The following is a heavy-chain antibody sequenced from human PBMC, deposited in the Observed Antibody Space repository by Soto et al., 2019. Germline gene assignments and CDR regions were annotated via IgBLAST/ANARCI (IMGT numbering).Heavy chain of an antibody. D-gene: IGHD3-22*01. CDR1: GFTFSSYG. Sequence: QVQLVESGGGVVQPGRSLRLSCAASGFTFSSYGMHWVRQAPGKGLEWVAVISYDGSNKYYADSVKGRFTISRDNSKNTLYLQMNSLRAEDTAVYYCAKERYDSSGYYLDYWGQGTLVTVSS. J-gene: IGHJ4*02. V-gene: IGHV3-30*18. CDR2: ISYDGSNK. CDR3: AKERYDSSGYYLDY.